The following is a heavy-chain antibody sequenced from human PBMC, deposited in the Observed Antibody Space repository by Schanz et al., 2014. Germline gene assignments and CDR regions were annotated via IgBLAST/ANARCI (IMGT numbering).Heavy chain of an antibody. CDR2: ISSSSSYI. D-gene: IGHD6-13*01. Sequence: VQLVESGGGLVKPGESLRLSCAASGFSLSSYNMNWVRQAPGKGLEWVSSISSSSSYIYYEESVKGRFTISRDNAKSSVYLQMNRLRDDDTAVYYCVSDVGAAAGLAWGLDYWGRGTLVTVSS. CDR1: GFSLSSYN. V-gene: IGHV3-21*03. J-gene: IGHJ4*02. CDR3: VSDVGAAAGLAWGLDY.